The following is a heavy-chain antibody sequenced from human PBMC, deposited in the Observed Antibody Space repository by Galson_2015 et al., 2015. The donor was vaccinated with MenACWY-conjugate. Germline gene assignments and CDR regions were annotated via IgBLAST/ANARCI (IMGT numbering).Heavy chain of an antibody. D-gene: IGHD5-18*01. J-gene: IGHJ6*02. CDR3: ARDGYSYGFGFYGMDV. Sequence: SVKVSCKATGGTFSNHAISWVRQAPGQGLEWVGGIIPMFGTTYYAQRFQGRVTITADESTRTAYLDLRSLRSEDTAVYYCARDGYSYGFGFYGMDVWGQGTTVTVSS. CDR1: GGTFSNHA. V-gene: IGHV1-69*13. CDR2: IIPMFGTT.